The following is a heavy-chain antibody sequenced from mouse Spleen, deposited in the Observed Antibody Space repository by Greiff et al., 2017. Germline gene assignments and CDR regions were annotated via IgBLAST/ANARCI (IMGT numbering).Heavy chain of an antibody. V-gene: IGHV1-52*01. CDR3: ARGGKLGRDAMDY. D-gene: IGHD4-1*01. J-gene: IGHJ4*01. Sequence: VQLQQPGAELVRPGSSVKLSCKASGYTFTSYWMHWVKQRPIQGLEWIGNIDPSDSETHYNQKFKDKATLTVDKSSSTAYMQLSSLTSEDSAVYYCARGGKLGRDAMDYWGQGTSVTVSS. CDR2: IDPSDSET. CDR1: GYTFTSYW.